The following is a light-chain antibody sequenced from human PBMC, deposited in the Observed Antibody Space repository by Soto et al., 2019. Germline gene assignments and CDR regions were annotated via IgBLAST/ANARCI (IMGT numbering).Light chain of an antibody. V-gene: IGKV1-33*01. CDR1: QDIDNS. CDR2: AVS. J-gene: IGKJ5*01. CDR3: QQHDGRPTMA. Sequence: IQLTKSPSSLSASDGETVPNTCWGSQDIDNSLNWYQHQPGKAPKLLIYAVSFLETGVPSRFSGRGSGTVFSLTINSLQADDFATYYCQQHDGRPTMAFGQGTRLEIK.